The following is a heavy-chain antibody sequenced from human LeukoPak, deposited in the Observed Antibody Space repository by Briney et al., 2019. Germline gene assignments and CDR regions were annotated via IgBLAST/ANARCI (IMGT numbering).Heavy chain of an antibody. Sequence: GRSLRLSCAASGFTFSTYEMHWVRQAPGKGLEWVSYISSSGSPIYYADSVKGRFTISRDNAKSSLYLQMNSLRAEDTAVYYCARDPPHSDNWGYYFDYCGQGILVAVSS. V-gene: IGHV3-48*03. J-gene: IGHJ4*02. CDR1: GFTFSTYE. CDR2: ISSSGSPI. CDR3: ARDPPHSDNWGYYFDY. D-gene: IGHD1-1*01.